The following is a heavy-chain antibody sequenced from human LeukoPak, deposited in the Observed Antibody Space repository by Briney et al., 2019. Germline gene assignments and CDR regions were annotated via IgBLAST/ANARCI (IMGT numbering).Heavy chain of an antibody. CDR3: ARDACSSTSCPFDY. J-gene: IGHJ4*02. CDR1: GFTFSSYA. D-gene: IGHD2-2*01. V-gene: IGHV3-30*04. Sequence: PGGSLRLSCAACGFTFSSYAVHGVRQAPGKGVEGVAVISYDGSNKYYADSVKGRFTISRDNSKNTLYLQMNSLRAEDTAVYYCARDACSSTSCPFDYWGQGTLVTVSS. CDR2: ISYDGSNK.